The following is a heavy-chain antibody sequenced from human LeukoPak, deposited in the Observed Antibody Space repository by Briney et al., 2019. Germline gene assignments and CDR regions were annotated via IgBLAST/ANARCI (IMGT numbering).Heavy chain of an antibody. J-gene: IGHJ6*04. CDR3: ARGKIVVVPAAIPRRYGMDV. CDR2: INHIGST. Sequence: SETLSLTCAVYGGSFSGYYWSWIRQPPGKGLEWIGEINHIGSTNYNPSLKSRVTISVDTSKNQFSLKLSSVTAADTAVYYCARGKIVVVPAAIPRRYGMDVWGKGTTVTVSS. CDR1: GGSFSGYY. D-gene: IGHD2-2*02. V-gene: IGHV4-34*01.